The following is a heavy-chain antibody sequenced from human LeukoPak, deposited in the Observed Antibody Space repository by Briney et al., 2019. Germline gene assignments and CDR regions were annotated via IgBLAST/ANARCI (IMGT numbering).Heavy chain of an antibody. CDR1: GGSINSHY. V-gene: IGHV4-59*08. CDR3: VRRDPGWNYFDY. CDR2: IFYTGKN. D-gene: IGHD6-19*01. Sequence: SETLSLTCAVSGGSINSHYWGWIRQPPGKGLQWIGDIFYTGKNNYNPSLKSRVTISLDTSKDHLYLQLTSVLAEDTAIYYCVRRDPGWNYFDYWGQGILVTVSS. J-gene: IGHJ4*02.